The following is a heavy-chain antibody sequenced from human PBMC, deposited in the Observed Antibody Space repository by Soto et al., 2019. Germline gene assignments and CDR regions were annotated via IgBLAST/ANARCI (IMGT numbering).Heavy chain of an antibody. V-gene: IGHV3-15*01. J-gene: IGHJ3*02. CDR2: IKSKTDGGTT. CDR3: TTLGTHIVVVPAAKDDAFDI. Sequence: GGSLRLSCAASGFTFSNAWMSWVRQAPGKGLEWVGRIKSKTDGGTTDYAAPVKGRFTISRDDSKNTLYLQMNSLKTEDTAVYYCTTLGTHIVVVPAAKDDAFDIWGQGTMVTVSS. D-gene: IGHD2-2*01. CDR1: GFTFSNAW.